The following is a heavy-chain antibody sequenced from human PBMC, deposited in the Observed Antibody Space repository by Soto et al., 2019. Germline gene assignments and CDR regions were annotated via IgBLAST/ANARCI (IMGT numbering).Heavy chain of an antibody. CDR3: ARSGYCSGGSCYPGAFDI. Sequence: PSETLSLTCTVSGGSISSGGYYLSWIRQHPGKGLEWIGYIYYSGSTYYNPSLKSRVTISVDTSKNQFSLKLSSVTAADTAVYYCARSGYCSGGSCYPGAFDIWGQGTMVTVSS. CDR2: IYYSGST. J-gene: IGHJ3*02. D-gene: IGHD2-15*01. CDR1: GGSISSGGYY. V-gene: IGHV4-31*03.